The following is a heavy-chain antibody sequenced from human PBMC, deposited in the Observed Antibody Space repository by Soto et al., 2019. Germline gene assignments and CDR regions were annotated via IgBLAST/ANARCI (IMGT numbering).Heavy chain of an antibody. CDR2: IYDSGSP. J-gene: IGHJ4*02. CDR3: ARGVGSSPPRY. V-gene: IGHV4-59*01. Sequence: SETLSLTCTISGGSISVYYWSWIRQPPGQALEWIGYIYDSGSPYYNPSLRSRVIISADASKNQISLKLTSATAADTAVYYCARGVGSSPPRYWGRGTLVTVSS. D-gene: IGHD1-26*01. CDR1: GGSISVYY.